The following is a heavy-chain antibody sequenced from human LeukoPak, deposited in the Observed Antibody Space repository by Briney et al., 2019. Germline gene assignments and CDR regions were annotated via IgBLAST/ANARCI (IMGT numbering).Heavy chain of an antibody. Sequence: SETLSLTCTVSGGSIDSSSYYWVWIRQPPGKGLEWIGSVYYSGSTYYNPSLKSRVTISVDTSKNQFSLKLSSVTAADTAVYYCARAGVMVRGPTIYYYGMDVWGQGTTVTVSS. CDR3: ARAGVMVRGPTIYYYGMDV. CDR2: VYYSGST. J-gene: IGHJ6*02. D-gene: IGHD3-10*01. CDR1: GGSIDSSSYY. V-gene: IGHV4-39*07.